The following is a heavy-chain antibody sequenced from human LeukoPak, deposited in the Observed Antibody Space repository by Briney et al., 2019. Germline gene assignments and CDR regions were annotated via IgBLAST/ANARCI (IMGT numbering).Heavy chain of an antibody. CDR1: GYSISSGYY. CDR3: ARRGTYCGGDCPYYFDY. D-gene: IGHD2-21*01. J-gene: IGHJ4*02. Sequence: SETLSLTCAVSGYSISSGYYWGWIRRPPGKGLEWIGTIYHSGSTYYNPSLKSRVTISVDTSKNQFSLKLSSVTAADTAVYYCARRGTYCGGDCPYYFDYWGQGTPVTVSS. V-gene: IGHV4-38-2*01. CDR2: IYHSGST.